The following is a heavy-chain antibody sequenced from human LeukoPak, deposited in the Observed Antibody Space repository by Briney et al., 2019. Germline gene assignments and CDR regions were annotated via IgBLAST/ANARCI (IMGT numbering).Heavy chain of an antibody. CDR3: ARAGDKLLNWFDP. CDR2: IYYSGST. Sequence: SETLSLTCTVSGVSISSYYWSWIRQPPGKGLEWIGYIYYSGSTYYNPSLKSRVIISVDTSNNQFSLKLSSVTAADTAVYYCARAGDKLLNWFDPWGQGTLVTVSS. J-gene: IGHJ5*02. D-gene: IGHD1-14*01. CDR1: GVSISSYY. V-gene: IGHV4-30-4*08.